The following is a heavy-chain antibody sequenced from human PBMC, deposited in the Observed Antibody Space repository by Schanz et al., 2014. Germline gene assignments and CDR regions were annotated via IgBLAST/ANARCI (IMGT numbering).Heavy chain of an antibody. V-gene: IGHV1-18*01. CDR3: ARGIGGYGANNYFDY. Sequence: QVQLVQSGAEVKKPGASVRVSCKASGYTFTTYAMSWVRQAPGQGLEWVGWISVYTGNTKYGQKVQARVTITRDTSASTAYMELSSLRSEDTAVYSCARGIGGYGANNYFDYWGQGTLVTVSS. CDR2: ISVYTGNT. D-gene: IGHD5-12*01. CDR1: GYTFTTYA. J-gene: IGHJ4*02.